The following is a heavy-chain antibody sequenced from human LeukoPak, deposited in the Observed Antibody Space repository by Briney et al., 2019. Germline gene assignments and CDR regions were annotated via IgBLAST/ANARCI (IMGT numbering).Heavy chain of an antibody. J-gene: IGHJ3*02. D-gene: IGHD6-13*01. CDR2: IKQDGSEK. Sequence: PGGSLRLSCAASGFTFSSYWMSWVRQAPGKGLEWVANIKQDGSEKYYVDSVKGRFTISRDNAKNSLYLQMNSLRAEDTAVYYCARDKGPIAALMAFDIWDQGTMVTVSS. CDR3: ARDKGPIAALMAFDI. V-gene: IGHV3-7*01. CDR1: GFTFSSYW.